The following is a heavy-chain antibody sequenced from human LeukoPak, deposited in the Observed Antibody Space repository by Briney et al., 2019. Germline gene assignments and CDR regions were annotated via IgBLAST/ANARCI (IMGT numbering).Heavy chain of an antibody. CDR2: ISGDGGST. J-gene: IGHJ3*02. V-gene: IGHV3-43*02. Sequence: GGSLRLSCAASGFTFDDYAMHWVRQAPGKGLEWVSLISGDGGSTYYADSVKGRFTISRDNAKNSLYLQMNSLRAEDTAVYYCARGYGSGPPPHGAFDIWGQGTMVTVSS. CDR3: ARGYGSGPPPHGAFDI. D-gene: IGHD3-10*01. CDR1: GFTFDDYA.